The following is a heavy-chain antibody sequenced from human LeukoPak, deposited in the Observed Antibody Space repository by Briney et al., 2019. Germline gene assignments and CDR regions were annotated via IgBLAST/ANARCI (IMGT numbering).Heavy chain of an antibody. CDR3: AGAGYSSSWYAQENDY. V-gene: IGHV3-11*01. D-gene: IGHD6-13*01. CDR2: ISSSGSTI. CDR1: GFTFSDYY. J-gene: IGHJ4*02. Sequence: GGSLRLSCAASGFTFSDYYMSWIRQAPGKGLEWVSYISSSGSTIYYADSVKGRFTISRDNAKNSLYLQMNSLRAEDTAAYYCAGAGYSSSWYAQENDYWGQGTLVTVSS.